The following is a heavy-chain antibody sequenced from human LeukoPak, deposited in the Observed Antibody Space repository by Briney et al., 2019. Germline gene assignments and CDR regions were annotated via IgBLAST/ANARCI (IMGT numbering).Heavy chain of an antibody. D-gene: IGHD4-11*01. J-gene: IGHJ4*02. CDR2: ISPGGGTT. Sequence: GGSLRLSCAVSGFTFTNEAMGWVRQLRGGGLEWVSTISPGGGTTYYAESMKGRFTISRDNSKSTLYLEMNSLRVEDTAVYYCTKVRSGSSNWALRVFDYWGQGALVTVSS. CDR3: TKVRSGSSNWALRVFDY. V-gene: IGHV3-23*01. CDR1: GFTFTNEA.